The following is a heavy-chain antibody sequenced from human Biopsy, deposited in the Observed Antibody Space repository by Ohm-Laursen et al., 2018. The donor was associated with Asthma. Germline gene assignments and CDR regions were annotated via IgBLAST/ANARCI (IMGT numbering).Heavy chain of an antibody. CDR3: AKDRVAGRSYYFDY. Sequence: SLRLSCSASGFTFSNYGMHWVRRAPGKGLEWVAQILFDGRKINYPDSVKGRFTISRDNSKNMVYLQMNSLRPEDTAVYYCAKDRVAGRSYYFDYWGQGSLVSVSS. V-gene: IGHV3-30*18. J-gene: IGHJ4*02. D-gene: IGHD6-13*01. CDR2: ILFDGRKI. CDR1: GFTFSNYG.